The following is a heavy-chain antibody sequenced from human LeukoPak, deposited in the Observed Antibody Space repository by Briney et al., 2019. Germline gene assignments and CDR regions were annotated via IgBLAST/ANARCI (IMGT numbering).Heavy chain of an antibody. D-gene: IGHD6-19*01. CDR2: ISSSGSTI. CDR1: GFTFSSYE. V-gene: IGHV3-48*03. Sequence: GGSLRLSCAASGFTFSSYEMNWVRQAPGKGLEWVSYISSSGSTIYYADSVKGRFTISRDNAKNSLYLQMNSLRAEDTAAYYCARVASSGWYWGYWGQGTLVTVSS. CDR3: ARVASSGWYWGY. J-gene: IGHJ4*02.